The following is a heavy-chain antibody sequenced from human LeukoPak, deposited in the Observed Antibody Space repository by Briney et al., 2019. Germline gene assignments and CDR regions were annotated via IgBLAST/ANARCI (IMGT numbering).Heavy chain of an antibody. D-gene: IGHD6-13*01. J-gene: IGHJ5*02. CDR1: GGSISSSSYY. Sequence: SETLSLACTVSGGSISSSSYYWGWIRQPPGKGLEWIGSIYYSGSTYYNPSLKSRVTISVDTSKNQFSLKLSSVTAADTAVYYCARDHGYSSSWYESNWFDPWGQGTLVTVSS. CDR2: IYYSGST. CDR3: ARDHGYSSSWYESNWFDP. V-gene: IGHV4-39*07.